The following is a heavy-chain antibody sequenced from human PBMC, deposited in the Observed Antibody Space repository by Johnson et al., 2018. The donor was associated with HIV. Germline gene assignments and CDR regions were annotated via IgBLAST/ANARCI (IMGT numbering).Heavy chain of an antibody. Sequence: VQLVESGGGLVQPGGSLRLSCAASGFTFSSYDMHRVRQATGKGLEWVSAIGTAGDTYYPGSVKGRFTISRENAKNTLYLQMNSLRAEDTAVYYCAKGTTVVTPELAFDIWGQGTMVTVSS. CDR3: AKGTTVVTPELAFDI. V-gene: IGHV3-13*01. D-gene: IGHD4-23*01. CDR2: IGTAGDT. CDR1: GFTFSSYD. J-gene: IGHJ3*02.